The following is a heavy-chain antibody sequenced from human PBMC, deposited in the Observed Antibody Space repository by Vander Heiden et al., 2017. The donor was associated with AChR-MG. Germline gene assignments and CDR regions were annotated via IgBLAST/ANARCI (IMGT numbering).Heavy chain of an antibody. CDR2: INPKSGGT. CDR3: ARDGANPYYMDV. Sequence: QVQLVQSGAEVKKPEASVKVSCKASGYTFTAYYIHWVRQAPGQGLEWMGRINPKSGGTNYAQKFRGRVTMTRDTSINTAYLELNRLESDDTAVYYCARDGANPYYMDVWGKGTMVTVSS. J-gene: IGHJ6*03. V-gene: IGHV1-2*06. D-gene: IGHD3-16*01. CDR1: GYTFTAYY.